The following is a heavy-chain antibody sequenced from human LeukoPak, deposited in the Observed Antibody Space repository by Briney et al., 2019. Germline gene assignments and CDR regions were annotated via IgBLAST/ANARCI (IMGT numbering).Heavy chain of an antibody. CDR2: IRGSGGGI. Sequence: PGGSLRLSCAASGFTLRNYAMSWVRQAPGKGQEWVSSIRGSGGGIEYGDSVKGRFTISRDNSQNTLSLQINGLRAGDTAGYYCAREGTLTPGGLYWYFDLWGRGTLVTVSP. V-gene: IGHV3-23*01. CDR1: GFTLRNYA. CDR3: AREGTLTPGGLYWYFDL. D-gene: IGHD3-10*01. J-gene: IGHJ2*01.